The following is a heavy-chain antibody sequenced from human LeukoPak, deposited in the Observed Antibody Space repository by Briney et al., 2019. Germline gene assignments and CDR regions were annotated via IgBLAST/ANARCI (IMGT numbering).Heavy chain of an antibody. V-gene: IGHV3-11*04. Sequence: GGSLRLSCAAPGFTFSDYYMTWIRQVPGKGLDWVSYISTGGRILDYADSVKGRFTISRDNTRNSLYLQMNRLRAEDTAVYYCAREYTALGFDYWGQGTLVTVSS. CDR1: GFTFSDYY. CDR2: ISTGGRIL. CDR3: AREYTALGFDY. D-gene: IGHD5-18*01. J-gene: IGHJ4*02.